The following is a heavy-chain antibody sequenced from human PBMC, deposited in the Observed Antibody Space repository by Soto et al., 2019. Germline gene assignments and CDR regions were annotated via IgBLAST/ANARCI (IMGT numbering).Heavy chain of an antibody. CDR3: ARLSSGWYSQYWFDP. D-gene: IGHD6-19*01. CDR1: GGSIISYY. Sequence: PSETLSLTCTVSGGSIISYYWSWIRQPPGKGLEWIGYIYYSGSTNYNPSLKSRVTISVDTSKNQFSLKLSSVTAADTAVYYCARLSSGWYSQYWFDPWGQGTLVTVSS. J-gene: IGHJ5*02. CDR2: IYYSGST. V-gene: IGHV4-59*08.